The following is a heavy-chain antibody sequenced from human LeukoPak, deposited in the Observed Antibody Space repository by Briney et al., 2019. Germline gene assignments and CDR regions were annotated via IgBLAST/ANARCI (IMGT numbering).Heavy chain of an antibody. J-gene: IGHJ4*02. Sequence: SETLPLTCIVSGGSISNYFWTWIRQPAGKGLEWIGRISTTGITNYNPSLKSRVSMSVDTSKNQFSLKLSSVTAADTAVYYCARDDSGSGRPFDYWGQGTLVTVSS. CDR3: ARDDSGSGRPFDY. V-gene: IGHV4-4*07. CDR1: GGSISNYF. D-gene: IGHD3-10*01. CDR2: ISTTGIT.